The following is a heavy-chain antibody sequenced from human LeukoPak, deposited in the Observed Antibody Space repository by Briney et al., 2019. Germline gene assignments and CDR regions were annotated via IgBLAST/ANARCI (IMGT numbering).Heavy chain of an antibody. J-gene: IGHJ4*02. CDR3: AKWGDYDVLTGYYVSDY. CDR1: GFTFSNYA. V-gene: IGHV3-23*01. Sequence: GASLRLSCAAFGFTFSNYAMSWVRQAPGKGLEWVSAITGSGSGIYYADSMKSRFTISRDNSKNTLYLQINSLRAEDTAVYYCAKWGDYDVLTGYYVSDYWGQGTLVTVSS. CDR2: ITGSGSGI. D-gene: IGHD3-9*01.